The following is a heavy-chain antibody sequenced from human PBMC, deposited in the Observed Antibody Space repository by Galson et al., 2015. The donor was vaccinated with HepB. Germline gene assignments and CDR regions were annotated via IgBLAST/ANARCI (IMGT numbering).Heavy chain of an antibody. D-gene: IGHD6-19*01. Sequence: SLRLSCAASGFTFSSYAMHWVRQAPGKGLEYVSAISSNGGSTYYADSVKGRFTISRDNSKNTLYLQMSSLRAEDTAVYYCVKAALLYSSGRSRFDYWGQGTLVTVSS. CDR2: ISSNGGST. CDR1: GFTFSSYA. CDR3: VKAALLYSSGRSRFDY. V-gene: IGHV3-64D*06. J-gene: IGHJ4*02.